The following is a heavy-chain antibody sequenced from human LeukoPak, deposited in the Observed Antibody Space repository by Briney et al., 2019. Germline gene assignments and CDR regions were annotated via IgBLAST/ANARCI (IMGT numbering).Heavy chain of an antibody. Sequence: PGRSLRLACAASGFSFTSYGMHWVHQAPGKGLEWVSFISFDGSIKYYGVSVKGRFTISTDDSKNTLYLHMNSLRTEDTAVYFCAIPHGDFVYWGQGMLVTVSS. CDR3: AIPHGDFVY. D-gene: IGHD4-17*01. V-gene: IGHV3-30*03. J-gene: IGHJ4*02. CDR2: ISFDGSIK. CDR1: GFSFTSYG.